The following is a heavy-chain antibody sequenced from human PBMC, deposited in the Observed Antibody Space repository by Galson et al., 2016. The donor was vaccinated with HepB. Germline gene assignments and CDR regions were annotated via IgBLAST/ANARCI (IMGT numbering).Heavy chain of an antibody. J-gene: IGHJ4*02. CDR2: ISYDGSRR. D-gene: IGHD3-9*01. Sequence: SLRLSCAASGFTVSYHALHWVRQAPGKGLEWVSVISYDGSRRYYADSVKGRFTIYRDNSKNTLFLQMNSLTREDTAVYFCARDPDYNNSTGTFDYWGQGSLVTVSS. CDR1: GFTVSYHA. CDR3: ARDPDYNNSTGTFDY. V-gene: IGHV3-30*04.